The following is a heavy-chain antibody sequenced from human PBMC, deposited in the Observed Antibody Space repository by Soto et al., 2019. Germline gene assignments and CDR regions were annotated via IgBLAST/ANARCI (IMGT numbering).Heavy chain of an antibody. V-gene: IGHV4-31*11. D-gene: IGHD1-1*01. CDR3: ARGSRFVSGDPGGLNSDAFDI. CDR1: GGSISSGGYY. J-gene: IGHJ3*02. CDR2: MYDSGST. Sequence: SETLSLTCAVSGGSISSGGYYWSWIRQLPGKGLEWIGYMYDSGSTYRNPSLRSRVTISGDSSNNQFSLKLSSVTAADTAVYYCARGSRFVSGDPGGLNSDAFDIWGPGTMVTVSS.